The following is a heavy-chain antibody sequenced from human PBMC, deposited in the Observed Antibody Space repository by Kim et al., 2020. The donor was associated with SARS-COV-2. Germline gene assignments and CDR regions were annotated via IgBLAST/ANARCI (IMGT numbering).Heavy chain of an antibody. CDR3: ARGPGGFDP. Sequence: SETLSLTCTVSGGSISGYYWSWIRQPPGKGLEWIAYIYYSGSTNYNPSLKSRVTISVDTSKNQFSLRLRSVTAADTAVYFCARGPGGFDPWGQGNLVTVS. CDR1: GGSISGYY. J-gene: IGHJ5*02. V-gene: IGHV4-59*13. D-gene: IGHD2-2*01. CDR2: IYYSGST.